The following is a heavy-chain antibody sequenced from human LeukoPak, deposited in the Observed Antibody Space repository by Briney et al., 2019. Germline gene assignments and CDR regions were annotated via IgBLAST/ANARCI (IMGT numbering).Heavy chain of an antibody. CDR3: TRGRGSTSFKFDP. V-gene: IGHV1-8*01. CDR2: VDPKNGNR. Sequence: ASVKVSCKASGYTFSSYDITWVRQAPGQGLEWMGWVDPKNGNRGFAPKFYGRLTMTRNASINTAYMELTTLRSEDTAVYYCTRGRGSTSFKFDPWGQGTLVTVSS. CDR1: GYTFSSYD. J-gene: IGHJ5*02. D-gene: IGHD2/OR15-2a*01.